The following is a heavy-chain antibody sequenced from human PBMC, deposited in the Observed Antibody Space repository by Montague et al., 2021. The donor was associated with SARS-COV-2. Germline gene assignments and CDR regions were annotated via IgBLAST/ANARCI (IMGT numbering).Heavy chain of an antibody. D-gene: IGHD4-17*01. CDR3: ARHRNYGDHSLDNWFHP. Sequence: SETLSLTCTVSGDSTSCPNCYWGWIRQAPGKGLDWIGTIYNSGTTYYKPSLKSRLTISIDTSKNQFSLKLTSVTAADTAVYYCARHRNYGDHSLDNWFHPGGQGTLVTVSS. V-gene: IGHV4-39*01. J-gene: IGHJ5*02. CDR1: GDSTSCPNCY. CDR2: IYNSGTT.